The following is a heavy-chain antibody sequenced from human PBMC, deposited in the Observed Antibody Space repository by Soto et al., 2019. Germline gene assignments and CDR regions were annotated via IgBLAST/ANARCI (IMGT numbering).Heavy chain of an antibody. CDR3: VRTAYSIGHLT. D-gene: IGHD6-19*01. Sequence: SQTLSLTCAISGDSVSSTSVTWNWLRQSPSRGLEWLGRTYYRSKWYNDDAVSVRGRITINPDTSKNQFSLHMNSMTPEDTAVDYCVRTAYSIGHLTWGQGTMGTVSS. CDR1: GDSVSSTSVT. J-gene: IGHJ3*01. CDR2: TYYRSKWYN. V-gene: IGHV6-1*01.